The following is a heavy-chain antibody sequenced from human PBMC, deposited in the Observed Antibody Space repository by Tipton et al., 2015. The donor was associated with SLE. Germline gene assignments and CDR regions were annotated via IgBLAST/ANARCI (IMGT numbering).Heavy chain of an antibody. V-gene: IGHV4-39*01. CDR1: GGSIGSSSYY. CDR2: IYYSGST. Sequence: TLSLTCTVSGGSIGSSSYYWGWIRQPPGKGREWIGSIYYSGSTYYNPSLKSRVTISVDTSKNQFSLKLSSVTATDTAVYYCARRRFDNSGYRWVDWDFDLWGRGTLVTVSS. J-gene: IGHJ2*01. D-gene: IGHD3-22*01. CDR3: ARRRFDNSGYRWVDWDFDL.